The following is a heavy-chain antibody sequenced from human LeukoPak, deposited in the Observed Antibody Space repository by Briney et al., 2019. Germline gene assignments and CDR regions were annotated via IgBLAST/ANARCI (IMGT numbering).Heavy chain of an antibody. J-gene: IGHJ4*02. CDR3: ASPPYYYDSSGYYF. CDR2: IIPILGIA. Sequence: GASVKVSCKAFGGTFSSYAISWVRQAPGQGLEWMGRIIPILGIANYAQKFQGRVTITADKSTSTAYMELSSLRSEDTAVYYCASPPYYYDSSGYYFWGQGTLVTVSS. D-gene: IGHD3-22*01. V-gene: IGHV1-69*04. CDR1: GGTFSSYA.